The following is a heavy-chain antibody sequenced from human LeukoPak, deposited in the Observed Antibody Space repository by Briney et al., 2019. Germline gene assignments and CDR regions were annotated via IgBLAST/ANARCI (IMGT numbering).Heavy chain of an antibody. V-gene: IGHV4-59*01. J-gene: IGHJ4*02. CDR2: IYYSGST. Sequence: SETLSLTCTVSGGSISSYYWSWIRQPPGKGLEWIGYIYYSGSTNYNPSLKSRVTISVDTSKNQFSLKLSSVTAADTAVYYCAGAQTLTRPMVGFDYWGQGTLVTVSS. D-gene: IGHD2-15*01. CDR1: GGSISSYY. CDR3: AGAQTLTRPMVGFDY.